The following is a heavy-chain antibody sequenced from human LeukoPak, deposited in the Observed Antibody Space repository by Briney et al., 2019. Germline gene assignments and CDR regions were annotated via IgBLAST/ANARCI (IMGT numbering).Heavy chain of an antibody. J-gene: IGHJ4*02. CDR2: INKNGGDQ. Sequence: GGSLRLSCAASGFTFSTYWMTWVRQAPGKGLEWVANINKNGGDQYYGDSVKGRSTISRDNTKNSLYLQMNSLRAEDTAMYYCTTYYDSGPSKDWGQGTLVTVSS. CDR1: GFTFSTYW. CDR3: TTYYDSGPSKD. V-gene: IGHV3-7*05. D-gene: IGHD3-22*01.